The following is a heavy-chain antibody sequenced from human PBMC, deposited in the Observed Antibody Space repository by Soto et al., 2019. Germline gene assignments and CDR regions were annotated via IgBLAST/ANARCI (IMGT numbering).Heavy chain of an antibody. Sequence: KTGGSLRLSCAASGFTFSSYSINWVRQAPWKGLEWVSSISSSSSYIYYADSVKGRFTISRDNAKNSLYLQMNSLRAEDTAVYYCARDRVPFFGVVHNWFDPWGQGTLVTVSS. CDR3: ARDRVPFFGVVHNWFDP. CDR1: GFTFSSYS. V-gene: IGHV3-21*01. CDR2: ISSSSSYI. J-gene: IGHJ5*02. D-gene: IGHD3-3*01.